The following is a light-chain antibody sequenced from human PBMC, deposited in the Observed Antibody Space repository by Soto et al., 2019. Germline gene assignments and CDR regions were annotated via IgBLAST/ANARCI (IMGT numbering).Light chain of an antibody. CDR2: EVS. CDR1: SSDVGGYNY. V-gene: IGLV2-8*01. Sequence: QSVLTQPPSASGSPGQSVTISCTGTSSDVGGYNYVSWYQQHPGKAPKLMIYEVSKRPSGVPDRFSGSKSGNTASLTISGLQAEDEADYYCSSYAGSNNFEVFGGGTQLT. J-gene: IGLJ2*01. CDR3: SSYAGSNNFEV.